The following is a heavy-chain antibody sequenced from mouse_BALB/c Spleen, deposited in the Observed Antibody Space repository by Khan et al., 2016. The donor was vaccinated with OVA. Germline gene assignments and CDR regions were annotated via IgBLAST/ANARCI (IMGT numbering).Heavy chain of an antibody. D-gene: IGHD4-1*01. V-gene: IGHV1-77*01. CDR1: GYTFTDYV. J-gene: IGHJ3*01. Sequence: QVQLQQSGPELVKPGASVKMSCKASGYTFTDYVMHWVKQRNGQGLEWIGQIYPGSDSTYYNEKFKGKATLTADRSSSTAYMQLSNLTSEDSAVYCCERGGWDGLDYWGQGTLVTVSA. CDR2: IYPGSDST. CDR3: ERGGWDGLDY.